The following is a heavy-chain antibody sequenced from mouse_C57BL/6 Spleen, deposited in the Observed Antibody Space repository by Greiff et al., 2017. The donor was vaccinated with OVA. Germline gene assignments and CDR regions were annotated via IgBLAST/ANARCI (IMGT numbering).Heavy chain of an antibody. V-gene: IGHV1-7*01. J-gene: IGHJ1*03. CDR2: INPSSGYT. CDR1: GYTFTSYW. CDR3: ASRGIGTTVVAKDWYFDV. D-gene: IGHD1-1*01. Sequence: QVHVKQSGAELAKPGDSVKLSCKASGYTFTSYWMHWVKQRPGQGLEWIGYINPSSGYTKYNQKFKDKATLTADKSSSTAYMQLSSLTYEDSAVYYCASRGIGTTVVAKDWYFDVWGTGTTVTVSS.